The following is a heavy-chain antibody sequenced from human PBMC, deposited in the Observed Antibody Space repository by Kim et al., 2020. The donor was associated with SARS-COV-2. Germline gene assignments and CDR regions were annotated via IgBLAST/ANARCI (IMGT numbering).Heavy chain of an antibody. CDR3: AKDIGVDYDTLTGYYEIYHFYGMDV. D-gene: IGHD3-9*01. Sequence: GGSLRLSCAASGFTFGDYAMHWVRQAPGKGLEWVSGISWNSGSKGYADSVKGRFTISRDNAENSLFLQMNSLRADDAALYYCAKDIGVDYDTLTGYYEIYHFYGMDVWGQGTTVTVSS. CDR1: GFTFGDYA. J-gene: IGHJ6*02. V-gene: IGHV3-9*01. CDR2: ISWNSGSK.